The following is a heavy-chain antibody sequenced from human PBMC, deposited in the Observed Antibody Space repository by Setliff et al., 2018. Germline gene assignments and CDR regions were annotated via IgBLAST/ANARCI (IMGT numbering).Heavy chain of an antibody. D-gene: IGHD3-9*01. Sequence: ASVKVSCKASGGTFSSYAISWVRQAPGQGLEWMGRIIPIFGTANYAQKFQGRVTITADKSTSTAYMELSRLRSEDTAVYYCARVLEPNYDILTGYYYYYYGMDVWGQGTTVTVSS. V-gene: IGHV1-69*06. CDR2: IIPIFGTA. J-gene: IGHJ6*02. CDR1: GGTFSSYA. CDR3: ARVLEPNYDILTGYYYYYYGMDV.